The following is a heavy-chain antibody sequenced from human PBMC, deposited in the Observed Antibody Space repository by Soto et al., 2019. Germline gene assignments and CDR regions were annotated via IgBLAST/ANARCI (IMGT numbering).Heavy chain of an antibody. Sequence: GGSLRLSCAASGFTFSSYGMHWVRQAPGKGLEWVAVISYDGSNKYYADSVKGRFTISRDNSKNTLYLQMNSLRAEDTAVYYCAKDSNWNYKFPFGYGMDVWGQGTTVTVSS. D-gene: IGHD1-7*01. J-gene: IGHJ6*02. CDR2: ISYDGSNK. CDR1: GFTFSSYG. CDR3: AKDSNWNYKFPFGYGMDV. V-gene: IGHV3-30*18.